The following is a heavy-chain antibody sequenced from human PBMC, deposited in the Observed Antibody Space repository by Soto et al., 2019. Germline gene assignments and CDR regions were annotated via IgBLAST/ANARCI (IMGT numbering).Heavy chain of an antibody. V-gene: IGHV3-33*01. Sequence: PGWSLRLSCAASGFIFSNFGMHWVRQAPGKGLEWVAVIWYDGSNEYYADSVKGRFTISKDNSKSTLYLQMNSLRAEDTAVYYCARDDIPGIAVSTYGMDVWGQGTTVTVSS. J-gene: IGHJ6*02. CDR3: ARDDIPGIAVSTYGMDV. CDR1: GFIFSNFG. D-gene: IGHD6-19*01. CDR2: IWYDGSNE.